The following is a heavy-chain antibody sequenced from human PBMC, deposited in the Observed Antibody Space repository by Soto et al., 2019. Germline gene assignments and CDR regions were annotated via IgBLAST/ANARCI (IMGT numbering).Heavy chain of an antibody. D-gene: IGHD2-2*01. V-gene: IGHV3-66*01. CDR1: GFTVSSNY. CDR2: IYSGGST. J-gene: IGHJ4*02. CDR3: ARVVPSSADFDY. Sequence: EVQLVESGGGLVQPGGSLRLSCAASGFTVSSNYMSWVRQAPGKGLEWVSVIYSGGSTYYADSVKGRFTISRDNSKNTLYLQMNSLRAEETAVYYCARVVPSSADFDYWGQGTLVTVSS.